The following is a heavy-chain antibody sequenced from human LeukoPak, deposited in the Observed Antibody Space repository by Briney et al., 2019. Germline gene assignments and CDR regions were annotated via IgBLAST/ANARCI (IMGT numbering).Heavy chain of an antibody. J-gene: IGHJ6*03. V-gene: IGHV1-18*01. CDR2: ISAYNGNT. D-gene: IGHD3-22*01. CDR3: ERGPGGRSGYHPLEDYYYYFYMDV. Sequence: ASVKVSCKASGYTFTSYGISRVRQAPGQGLEWMGLISAYNGNTNYAQKLQGRVTMTTDTSTSTAYMELRSLRSDDTAVYYCERGPGGRSGYHPLEDYYYYFYMDVWGKGTTVTVSS. CDR1: GYTFTSYG.